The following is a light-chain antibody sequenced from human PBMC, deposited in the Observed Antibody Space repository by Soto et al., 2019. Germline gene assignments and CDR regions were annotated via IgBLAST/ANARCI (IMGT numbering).Light chain of an antibody. CDR1: QSVSSY. Sequence: EIVLPQSPATLSLSPGERATLSCRASQSVSSYLAWYQQKPGQAPRLLIYDASNRATGIPARFSGSGSGTDFTLTISSLEPEDFAVYYCQQRSNWQVTFGQGTRLEIK. CDR3: QQRSNWQVT. V-gene: IGKV3-11*01. J-gene: IGKJ5*01. CDR2: DAS.